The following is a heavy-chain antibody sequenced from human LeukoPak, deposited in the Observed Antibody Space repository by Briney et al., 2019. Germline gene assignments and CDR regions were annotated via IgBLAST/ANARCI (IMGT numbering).Heavy chain of an antibody. D-gene: IGHD3-22*01. CDR3: ARHVTASDYESSWFDS. CDR1: GYSFSNYW. J-gene: IGHJ5*01. Sequence: GESLEISCEASGYSFSNYWIAWVRQTPGKGLEWMGITYPGESNTRYSPSFRGQVTISVDKSINTAYLQWSSLKASDTAMYYCARHVTASDYESSWFDSWGQGTLVIVSS. CDR2: TYPGESNT. V-gene: IGHV5-51*01.